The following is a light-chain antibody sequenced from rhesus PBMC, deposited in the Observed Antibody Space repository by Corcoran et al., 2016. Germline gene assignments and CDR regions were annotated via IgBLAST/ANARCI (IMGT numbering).Light chain of an antibody. Sequence: DIQMTQSPSSLSASVGDTVTITCRASQGISSWLAWYQQKPGKAPKLLIDKASSLQSGVPSRGSGSGSGTDFTLTISSLQSDDFATYCCQQYSSRPPTFGGGTKVELK. CDR2: KAS. V-gene: IGKV1-22*01. CDR1: QGISSW. J-gene: IGKJ4*01. CDR3: QQYSSRPPT.